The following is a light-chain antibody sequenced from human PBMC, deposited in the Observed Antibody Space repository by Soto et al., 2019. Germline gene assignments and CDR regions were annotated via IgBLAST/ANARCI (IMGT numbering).Light chain of an antibody. CDR2: DVS. CDR1: SSDVGGYNY. J-gene: IGLJ1*01. V-gene: IGLV2-14*01. Sequence: QSALTQPASVSGSPGQSIAISCSGSSSDVGGYNYVSWYQQHPGKAPKLMIYDVSNRPSGVSNRFSGSKSGNTASLTISGIQAEEEADYYGSSCTRTTPYVFGLGPSSPS. CDR3: SSCTRTTPYV.